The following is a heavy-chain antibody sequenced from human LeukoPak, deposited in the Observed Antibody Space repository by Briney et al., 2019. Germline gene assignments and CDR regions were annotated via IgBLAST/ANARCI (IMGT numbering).Heavy chain of an antibody. D-gene: IGHD3-16*02. Sequence: SETLSLTCAVYGGSFSGYYWSWICQPPGKGLEWIGEINHSRSTNYNPSLKSRVTISVDTSKNQFSLKLSSVTAADTAVYYCARGLGGTLVFDYWGQGTLVTVSS. CDR2: INHSRST. J-gene: IGHJ4*02. CDR1: GGSFSGYY. V-gene: IGHV4-34*01. CDR3: ARGLGGTLVFDY.